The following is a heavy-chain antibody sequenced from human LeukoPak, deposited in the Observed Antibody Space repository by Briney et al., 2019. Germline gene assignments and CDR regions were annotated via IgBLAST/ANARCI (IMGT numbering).Heavy chain of an antibody. Sequence: PGGSLRLSCAASGFALRSYTVTWVRQAPGEGLEWVSSISSTSAYIYYAESVKGRFSISRDNVDNVVHLQMSSLRNEDTAFYYCARVAVAGPTGWFDSWGQGTLVTVSS. D-gene: IGHD6-19*01. J-gene: IGHJ5*01. CDR1: GFALRSYT. CDR3: ARVAVAGPTGWFDS. V-gene: IGHV3-21*01. CDR2: ISSTSAYI.